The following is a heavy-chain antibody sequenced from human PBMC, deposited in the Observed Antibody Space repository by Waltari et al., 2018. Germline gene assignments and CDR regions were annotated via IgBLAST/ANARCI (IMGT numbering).Heavy chain of an antibody. CDR3: ARTYYYDSSGSDL. Sequence: RQPPGKGLEWIGYIYYSGSTNYNPSLKSRVTISVDTSKNQFSLKLSSVTAADTAVYYCARTYYYDSSGSDLWGRGTLVTVSS. J-gene: IGHJ2*01. CDR2: IYYSGST. V-gene: IGHV4-59*01. D-gene: IGHD3-22*01.